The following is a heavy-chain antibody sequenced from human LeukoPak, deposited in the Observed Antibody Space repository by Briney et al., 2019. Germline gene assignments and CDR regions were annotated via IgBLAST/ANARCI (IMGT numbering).Heavy chain of an antibody. CDR2: IRYDGSNK. Sequence: GGSLRLSCAASGFTFSSYGMHWVRQAPGKGLEWVAFIRYDGSNKYYADSVKGRFTISRDNSKNTLYLQMNSLRAEDTAVYYCARDPGGSGSRGLYYYYYYMDVWGKGTTVTVSS. CDR3: ARDPGGSGSRGLYYYYYYMDV. V-gene: IGHV3-30*02. J-gene: IGHJ6*03. CDR1: GFTFSSYG. D-gene: IGHD3-10*01.